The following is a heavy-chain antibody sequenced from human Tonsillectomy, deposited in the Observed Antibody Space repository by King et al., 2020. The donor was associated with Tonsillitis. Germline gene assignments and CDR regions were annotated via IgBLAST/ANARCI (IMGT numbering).Heavy chain of an antibody. Sequence: VQLVESGGGLVQPGRSLRLSCTASGFTFGDYAMSWVRQAPGKGLEWVGFIRSKAYGGTTEYAASVKGRFTISRDDSKSIAYLQMNSLKTEDTAVYYCTRVDTRSEWELTDAVDIWGQGTMVTVSS. D-gene: IGHD1-26*01. CDR2: IRSKAYGGTT. CDR1: GFTFGDYA. J-gene: IGHJ3*02. V-gene: IGHV3-49*04. CDR3: TRVDTRSEWELTDAVDI.